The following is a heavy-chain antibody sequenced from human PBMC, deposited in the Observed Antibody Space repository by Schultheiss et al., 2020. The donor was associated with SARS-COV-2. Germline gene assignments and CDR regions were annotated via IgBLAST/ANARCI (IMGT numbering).Heavy chain of an antibody. Sequence: GGSLRLSCAASGFIFDTYSMNWVRQAPGKGLEWVSAISGSGGTTYSADSLKGRFTISRDNSKNTLYLQMNSLRAEDTAVYYCARDLSWSGYLRNYYYYGMDVWGQGTTVTVSS. CDR1: GFIFDTYS. J-gene: IGHJ6*02. V-gene: IGHV3-23*01. D-gene: IGHD3-3*01. CDR3: ARDLSWSGYLRNYYYYGMDV. CDR2: ISGSGGTT.